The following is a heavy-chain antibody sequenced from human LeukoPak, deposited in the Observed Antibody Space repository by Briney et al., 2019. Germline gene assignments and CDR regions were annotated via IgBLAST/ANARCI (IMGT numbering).Heavy chain of an antibody. CDR2: IKSKTDGGTT. CDR3: TTESDCSGGSCYSIRSGY. Sequence: RGSLRLSCAASGFTFSNAWMSWVRQAPGKGLEWVGRIKSKTDGGTTDYAAPVKGRFTISRDDSKNTLYLQMNSLKTEDTAVYYCTTESDCSGGSCYSIRSGYWGQGTLVTVSS. V-gene: IGHV3-15*01. D-gene: IGHD2-15*01. J-gene: IGHJ4*02. CDR1: GFTFSNAW.